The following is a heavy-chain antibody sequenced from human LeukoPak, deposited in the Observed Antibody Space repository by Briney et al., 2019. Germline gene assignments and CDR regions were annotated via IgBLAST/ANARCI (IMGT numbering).Heavy chain of an antibody. Sequence: SETLSLTCTVSGGSISSGGYYWSWIRQHPGKGLEWIGYIYYSGSTYYNPSLKSRVTISVDTSKNQFSLKLSSVTAADTAVYYCARVLEIGEYVDYWGQGTLVTVSS. J-gene: IGHJ4*02. V-gene: IGHV4-31*03. CDR3: ARVLEIGEYVDY. CDR1: GGSISSGGYY. D-gene: IGHD4-17*01. CDR2: IYYSGST.